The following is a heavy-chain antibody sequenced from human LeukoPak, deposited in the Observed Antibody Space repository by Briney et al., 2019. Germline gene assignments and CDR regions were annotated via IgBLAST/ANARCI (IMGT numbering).Heavy chain of an antibody. CDR3: ASSREGVIPDY. J-gene: IGHJ4*02. D-gene: IGHD3-16*02. CDR1: GSIFTSYW. V-gene: IGHV5-51*03. CDR2: IYPGDSDT. Sequence: PGASLQISAECSGSIFTSYWNGWVRALPGKGLGWMGIIYPGDSDTRDSPSFQGQVTISADKSISTAYLQWSSLKASDTAMYYCASSREGVIPDYWGQGTLVTVSS.